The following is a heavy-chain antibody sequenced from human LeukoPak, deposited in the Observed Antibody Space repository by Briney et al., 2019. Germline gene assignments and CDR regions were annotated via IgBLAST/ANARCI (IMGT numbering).Heavy chain of an antibody. J-gene: IGHJ4*02. V-gene: IGHV3-20*04. D-gene: IGHD3-3*01. CDR3: ARDRSGTVKNFDY. Sequence: GGSLRLSCAASGFTFDDYGMSWVRQAPGKGLEWVSGINWNGGSTGYADSVKGRFTISRDNSKNTLSLQMNSLRVEDTAVYYCARDRSGTVKNFDYWGQGTLVTVSS. CDR2: INWNGGST. CDR1: GFTFDDYG.